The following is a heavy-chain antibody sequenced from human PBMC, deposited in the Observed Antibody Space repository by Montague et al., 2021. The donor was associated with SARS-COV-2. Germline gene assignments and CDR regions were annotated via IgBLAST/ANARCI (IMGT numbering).Heavy chain of an antibody. CDR2: IYDSGST. J-gene: IGHJ4*02. CDR3: ARENTVTTFGGPYYIDS. V-gene: IGHV4-59*01. D-gene: IGHD4-17*01. Sequence: SETLSLTCGVYGGSFGDDHWSWIRQPPGKGLEWIGYIYDSGSTNYNPSLKSRVTISVDTSKNQFSLKLSSVTAADAAVYYCARENTVTTFGGPYYIDSWGQGTLVTVSA. CDR1: GGSFGDDH.